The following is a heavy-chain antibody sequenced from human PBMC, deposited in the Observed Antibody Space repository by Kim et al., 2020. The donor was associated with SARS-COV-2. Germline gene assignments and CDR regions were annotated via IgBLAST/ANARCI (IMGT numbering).Heavy chain of an antibody. J-gene: IGHJ4*02. CDR3: ARGQWLLLDY. V-gene: IGHV5-51*01. Sequence: DTRYSPSCQGQVTSSADKSISTAYLQWSSLKASDTAMYYCARGQWLLLDYWGQGTLVTVSS. D-gene: IGHD3-22*01. CDR2: DT.